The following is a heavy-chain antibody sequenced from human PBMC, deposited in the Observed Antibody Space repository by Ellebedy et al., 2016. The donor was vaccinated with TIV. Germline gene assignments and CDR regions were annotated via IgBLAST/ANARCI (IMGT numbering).Heavy chain of an antibody. CDR2: ISGGGDST. V-gene: IGHV3-23*01. CDR1: GFTFSSFA. J-gene: IGHJ4*02. D-gene: IGHD3-22*01. CDR3: AKGTSSGFNYDRVGFEY. Sequence: GGSLRLSCAASGFTFSSFAMHWVRQAPGKGLEWLSVISGGGDSTYHAGSVKGRSTITRDNSKNTLYLQMDRLRAEDTAVYYCAKGTSSGFNYDRVGFEYWGQGALVTVSS.